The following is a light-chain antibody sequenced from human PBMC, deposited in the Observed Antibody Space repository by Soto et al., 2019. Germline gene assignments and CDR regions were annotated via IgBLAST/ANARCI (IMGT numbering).Light chain of an antibody. J-gene: IGKJ1*01. CDR2: PAS. Sequence: DIQMTQSPSSVSASVGDRVTITCRASQDINSWLAWYQQKPGKAPKRLIYPASSLQSGVPSRFSGSGSGTDFTLTISSLQPEDFATYYCQQANSCPWTFGQGTRVEIK. CDR1: QDINSW. V-gene: IGKV1-12*01. CDR3: QQANSCPWT.